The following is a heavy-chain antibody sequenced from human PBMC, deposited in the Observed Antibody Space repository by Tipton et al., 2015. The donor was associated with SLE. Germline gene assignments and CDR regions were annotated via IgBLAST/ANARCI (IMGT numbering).Heavy chain of an antibody. D-gene: IGHD3-22*01. V-gene: IGHV4-39*01. CDR2: IYYSGST. J-gene: IGHJ4*02. Sequence: TLSLTCTVSGGSISSSSYYWGWIRQPPGKGLEWIGSIYYSGSTYYNPSLKSRVTISVDTSKNQFSLKLSSVTAADTAVYYCARVGVSHYYDSSGNDYWGQGTLVTVSS. CDR3: ARVGVSHYYDSSGNDY. CDR1: GGSISSSSYY.